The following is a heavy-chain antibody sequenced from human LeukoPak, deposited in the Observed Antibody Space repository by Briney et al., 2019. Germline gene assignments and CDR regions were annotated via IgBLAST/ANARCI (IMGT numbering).Heavy chain of an antibody. CDR1: GGSISGYY. D-gene: IGHD3-3*01. CDR2: IYTSGST. Sequence: SETLSLICSVSGGSISGYYWSWIRQPAGKGLEWIGRIYTSGSTNYNPSLKSRVTMSVDTSKNQFSLKLSYVTAADTAVYYCARVDVFGVVSSDYYYYYMDVWGKGTTVTVSS. J-gene: IGHJ6*03. V-gene: IGHV4-4*07. CDR3: ARVDVFGVVSSDYYYYYMDV.